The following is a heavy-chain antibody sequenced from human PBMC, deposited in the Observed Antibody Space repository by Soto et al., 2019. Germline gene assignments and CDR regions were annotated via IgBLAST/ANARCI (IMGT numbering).Heavy chain of an antibody. CDR3: AKDRGSAALNFDY. CDR2: ISGRGGST. J-gene: IGHJ4*02. Sequence: EVQLLESGGGLVQPGGSLRLSCAASGFTFSSYAMSWVRQAPGKGLEWVSAISGRGGSTYYADSVKGRFTTARDNSKNTLYLQMNSLRAEDTAVYYCAKDRGSAALNFDYWGQGTLVTVSS. D-gene: IGHD6-6*01. V-gene: IGHV3-23*01. CDR1: GFTFSSYA.